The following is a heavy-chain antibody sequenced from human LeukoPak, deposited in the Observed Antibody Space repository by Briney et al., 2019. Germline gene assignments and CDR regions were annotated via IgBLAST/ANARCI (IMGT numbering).Heavy chain of an antibody. CDR2: IYPNNGAT. CDR1: GYTFSGTGWY. CDR3: ARDGPAQMVEFDY. V-gene: IGHV1-2*02. J-gene: IGHJ4*02. Sequence: ASVKVSCKASGYTFSGTGWYLYWLRQAPGQGLECMGWIYPNNGATAYAQKFQGRVAMTRDTSISTAYMELRRLRPDDTAVYYCARDGPAQMVEFDYWGQGTLVNVSS. D-gene: IGHD3-10*01.